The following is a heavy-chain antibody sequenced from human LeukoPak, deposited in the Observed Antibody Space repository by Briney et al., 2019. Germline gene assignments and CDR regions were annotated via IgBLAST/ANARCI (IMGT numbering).Heavy chain of an antibody. CDR1: GYTFTGYY. CDR3: ARVSVQYCYGSGSYYNVYFDY. V-gene: IGHV1-2*02. D-gene: IGHD3-10*01. J-gene: IGHJ4*02. CDR2: INPNSGGT. Sequence: ASVKVSCKASGYTFTGYYMHWVRQAPGQGLEWMGWINPNSGGTNYAQKFQGRVTMTRDTSISTAYMELSRLRSDDTAVYYCARVSVQYCYGSGSYYNVYFDYWGQGTLVTVSS.